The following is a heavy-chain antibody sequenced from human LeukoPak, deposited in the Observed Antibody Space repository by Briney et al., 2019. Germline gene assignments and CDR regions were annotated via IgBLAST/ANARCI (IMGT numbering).Heavy chain of an antibody. CDR2: INPNSGGT. CDR3: ATHYGSGSYSGRGYYGMDV. CDR1: GYTFTGYY. V-gene: IGHV1-2*04. J-gene: IGHJ6*04. Sequence: ASVKVSCKASGYTFTGYYMHWVRQAPGQELEWMGWINPNSGGTNYAQKFQGWVTMTRDTSISTAYMELSRLRSDDTAVYYCATHYGSGSYSGRGYYGMDVWGKGTTVTVSS. D-gene: IGHD3-10*01.